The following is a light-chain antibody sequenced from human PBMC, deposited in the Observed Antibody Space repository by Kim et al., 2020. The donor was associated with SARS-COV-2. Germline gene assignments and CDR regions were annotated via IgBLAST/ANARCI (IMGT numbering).Light chain of an antibody. CDR1: QGISSS. J-gene: IGKJ5*01. CDR3: KQYHNWPPSIT. Sequence: PRQKAHPSSRASQGISSSLAWYQKKPGQPPRVLIYGASTRATGFPARFSGSGFGTEFTLTISSLQSEDFAVYYCKQYHNWPPSITFGQGTRLEIK. V-gene: IGKV3-15*01. CDR2: GAS.